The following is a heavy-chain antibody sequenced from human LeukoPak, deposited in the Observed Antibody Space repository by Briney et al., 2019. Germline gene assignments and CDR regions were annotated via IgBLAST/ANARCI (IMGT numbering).Heavy chain of an antibody. V-gene: IGHV3-23*01. CDR3: AKDPGILWFGESARGY. Sequence: GGSLRLSCAASGFTFSSYAMSWVRQAPGKGLEWVSAISGSGGSTYYADSVKGRFTISRDNSKSTLYLQMNSLRAEDTAVYYCAKDPGILWFGESARGYWGQGTLVTVSS. J-gene: IGHJ4*02. CDR2: ISGSGGST. D-gene: IGHD3-10*01. CDR1: GFTFSSYA.